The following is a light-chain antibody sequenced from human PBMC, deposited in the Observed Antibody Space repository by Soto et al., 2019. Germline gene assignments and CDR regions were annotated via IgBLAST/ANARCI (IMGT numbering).Light chain of an antibody. CDR3: AAWDDSLHGRDV. CDR1: SSNIGSNT. V-gene: IGLV1-44*01. CDR2: SNN. J-gene: IGLJ1*01. Sequence: QSVQTRPPSACGTPGQRVTISCSGSSSNIGSNTVNWYQQLPGTAPKLLIYSNNQRPSGVPDRFSGSKSGTSASLAISGLQSEDEADYYCAAWDDSLHGRDVFGTGTKVTVL.